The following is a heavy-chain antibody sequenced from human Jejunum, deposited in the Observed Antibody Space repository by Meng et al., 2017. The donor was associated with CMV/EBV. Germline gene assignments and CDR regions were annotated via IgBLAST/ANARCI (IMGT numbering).Heavy chain of an antibody. CDR1: ISNPNW. D-gene: IGHD2-2*02. V-gene: IGHV4-4*02. J-gene: IGHJ4*02. CDR2: KAPTESS. Sequence: ISNPNWWSGVRQSPGQGLEWLGEKAPTESSNYNPSIKSRVTISVDRSKNQFSLKLTSVTAADTAVYYCVRGRCTRTSCYKGAFDFWSQGTLVTVSS. CDR3: VRGRCTRTSCYKGAFDF.